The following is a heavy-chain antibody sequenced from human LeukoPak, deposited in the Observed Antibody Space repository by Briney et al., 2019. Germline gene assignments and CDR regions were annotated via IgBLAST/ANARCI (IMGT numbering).Heavy chain of an antibody. D-gene: IGHD4-23*01. J-gene: IGHJ6*02. CDR1: GGSISSSSYY. CDR2: IYYSGST. CDR3: ATSTVVRSYYYNGMDV. V-gene: IGHV4-39*07. Sequence: PSETLSLTCTVSGGSISSSSYYWGWIRQPPGKGLEWIGSIYYSGSTYYNPSLKSRVTISVDTSKNQFSLKLSSVTAADTAVYYCATSTVVRSYYYNGMDVWGQGTTVTVSS.